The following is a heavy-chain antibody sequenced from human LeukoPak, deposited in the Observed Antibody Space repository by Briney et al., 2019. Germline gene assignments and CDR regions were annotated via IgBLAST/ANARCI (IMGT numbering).Heavy chain of an antibody. CDR2: IDPNNGVT. J-gene: IGHJ4*02. Sequence: GASVKVSCKASGYTFTCYYSHWVRQAHGKGVEGVGRIDPNNGVTIYAQAFQGRVTMTRDTSMSTAYMELSRLTSDDTAVYYCARDSRVAADYWGQGTLVTVSS. CDR3: ARDSRVAADY. V-gene: IGHV1-2*06. D-gene: IGHD6-19*01. CDR1: GYTFTCYY.